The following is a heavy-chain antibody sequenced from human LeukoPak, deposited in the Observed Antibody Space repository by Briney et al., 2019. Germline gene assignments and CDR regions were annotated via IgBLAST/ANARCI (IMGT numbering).Heavy chain of an antibody. CDR1: GGTFSSYA. CDR2: IIPIFGTA. D-gene: IGHD3-3*01. CDR3: ARESGSYYFDY. J-gene: IGHJ4*02. Sequence: AASVKVSCKASGGTFSSYAISWVRQAPGQGLEWMGRIIPIFGTANYAQKFQGRVTITTDESTSTAYMELSSLRSEDTAVYYCARESGSYYFDYWGQGTLVTVSS. V-gene: IGHV1-69*05.